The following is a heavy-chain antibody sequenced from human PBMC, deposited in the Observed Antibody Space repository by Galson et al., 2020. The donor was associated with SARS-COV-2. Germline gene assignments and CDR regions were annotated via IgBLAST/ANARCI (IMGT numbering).Heavy chain of an antibody. CDR3: ASVQGSGTLYGMDV. CDR1: GGSISSYY. D-gene: IGHD3-10*01. CDR2: IYYSGST. J-gene: IGHJ6*02. V-gene: IGHV4-59*13. Sequence: LETLSLTCTVSGGSISSYYWSWIRQPPGKGLEWIGYIYYSGSTNYNPSLKSRVTISVDTSKNQFSLKLSSVTAADTAVYYCASVQGSGTLYGMDVWGQGTTVTVSS.